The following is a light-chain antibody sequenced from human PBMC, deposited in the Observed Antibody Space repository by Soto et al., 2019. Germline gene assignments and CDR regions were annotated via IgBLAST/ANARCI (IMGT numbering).Light chain of an antibody. CDR1: SSNIGAGYD. CDR3: QSYDSSLSGGV. V-gene: IGLV1-40*01. J-gene: IGLJ3*02. Sequence: QSVLTQPPSVSGAPGQRVTISCTGSSSNIGAGYDVHWYQQLPGTAPKLLIYGHSNRPSGVPDRFSGSKSGTSASLAITGLRAEDEADYDCQSYDSSLSGGVFGGGTKVTVL. CDR2: GHS.